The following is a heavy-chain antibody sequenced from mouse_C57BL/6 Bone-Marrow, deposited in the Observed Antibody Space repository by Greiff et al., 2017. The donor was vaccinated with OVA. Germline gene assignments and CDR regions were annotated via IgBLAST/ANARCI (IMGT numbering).Heavy chain of an antibody. V-gene: IGHV1-69*01. CDR2: IDPSDSYT. J-gene: IGHJ1*03. CDR3: AREGLWLPYWYFDV. CDR1: GYTFTSYW. Sequence: QVQLQQPGAELVMPGASVKLSCKASGYTFTSYWMHWVKQRPGQGLEWIGEIDPSDSYTTYNQKFKGKSTLTVDKSSSTAYMQLSSLTSEDSAVYYCAREGLWLPYWYFDVWGTGTTVTVSS. D-gene: IGHD2-2*01.